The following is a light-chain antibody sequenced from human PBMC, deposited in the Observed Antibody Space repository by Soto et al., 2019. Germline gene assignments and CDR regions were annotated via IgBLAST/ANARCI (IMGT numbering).Light chain of an antibody. J-gene: IGKJ1*01. CDR3: PHYNSYSSGT. Sequence: DIQMTKSPSTLPASVGDRVTITCRASQSISTWLAWYQQKPGKAPNLLIYKASTLESGVPSRFSGSGSGTEFTLTISSLQPDDFATYYCPHYNSYSSGTFGQGTKVEIK. CDR2: KAS. V-gene: IGKV1-5*03. CDR1: QSISTW.